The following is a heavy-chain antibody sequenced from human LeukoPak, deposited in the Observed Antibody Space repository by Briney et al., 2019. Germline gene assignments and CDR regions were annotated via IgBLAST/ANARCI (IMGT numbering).Heavy chain of an antibody. CDR2: MSPNSGDT. CDR3: ARGPPNWGYDY. D-gene: IGHD7-27*01. Sequence: ASVKVSCKASGYTFTSYDFNWMRQATGQRPEWMGWMSPNSGDTGYAQKFQDRVTMTRNTSISTAYMELSSLRSDDTAVYYCARGPPNWGYDYWGPGTLVTVSS. J-gene: IGHJ4*02. CDR1: GYTFTSYD. V-gene: IGHV1-8*01.